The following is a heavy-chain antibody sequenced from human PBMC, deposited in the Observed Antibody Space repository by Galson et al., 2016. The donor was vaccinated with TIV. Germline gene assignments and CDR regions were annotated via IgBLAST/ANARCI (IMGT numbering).Heavy chain of an antibody. CDR2: ITWNSGNI. CDR1: GFSFEDYA. D-gene: IGHD3-10*01. J-gene: IGHJ6*02. Sequence: SLRLSCAASGFSFEDYAMHWVRQIPGKGLEWVAAITWNSGNIDYADSVKGRFTISRDNAKNSLFLQMNSLRGEDTALYYCAKDVAYATSYYGDPYHGMDVWGQGTTVTVSS. CDR3: AKDVAYATSYYGDPYHGMDV. V-gene: IGHV3-9*01.